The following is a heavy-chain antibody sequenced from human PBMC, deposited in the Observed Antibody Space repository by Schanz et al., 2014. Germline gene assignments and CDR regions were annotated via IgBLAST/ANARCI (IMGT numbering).Heavy chain of an antibody. J-gene: IGHJ4*02. CDR3: AKGLYYDNTGGGFDY. V-gene: IGHV3-23*04. CDR2: LSGSGGST. D-gene: IGHD3-16*01. CDR1: GFTVSSNH. Sequence: EGQLAESGGGLVQPGGSLRLSCAVSGFTVSSNHMSWVRQAPGKGLEWVSALSGSGGSTYYADSVKGRFTISRDNSKTTLSLQMNSLRAEDTAVYYCAKGLYYDNTGGGFDYWGQGTLVTVSS.